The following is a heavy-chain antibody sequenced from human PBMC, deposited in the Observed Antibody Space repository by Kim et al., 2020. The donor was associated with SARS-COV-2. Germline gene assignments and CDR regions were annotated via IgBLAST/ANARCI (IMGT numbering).Heavy chain of an antibody. CDR2: ISYDGSNK. Sequence: GGSLRLSCAASGFTFSSYGMHWVRQAPGKGLEWVAVISYDGSNKYYADSVKGRFTISRDNSKNTLYLQMNSLRAEDTAVYYCAKDGVTMVRGVTTYYYGMDVWGQGTTVTVSS. J-gene: IGHJ6*02. CDR1: GFTFSSYG. D-gene: IGHD3-10*01. V-gene: IGHV3-30*18. CDR3: AKDGVTMVRGVTTYYYGMDV.